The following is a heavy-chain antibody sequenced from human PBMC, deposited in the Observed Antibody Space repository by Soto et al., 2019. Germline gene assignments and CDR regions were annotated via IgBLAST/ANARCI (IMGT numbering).Heavy chain of an antibody. Sequence: GGSLRLSCAASGFTFNNYAMTWVRQAPGEGMEWVAVITNDGGDTLHADSVKGRFTIFRDNSKDTLYLQMISLRPEDTAIYYCAKASGKSYPESRVFDFWGQGTRVTVSS. CDR1: GFTFNNYA. CDR3: AKASGKSYPESRVFDF. CDR2: ITNDGGDT. J-gene: IGHJ4*02. D-gene: IGHD1-26*01. V-gene: IGHV3-23*01.